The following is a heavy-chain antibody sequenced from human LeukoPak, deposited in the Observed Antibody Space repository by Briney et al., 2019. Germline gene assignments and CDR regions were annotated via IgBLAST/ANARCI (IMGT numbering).Heavy chain of an antibody. D-gene: IGHD3-10*01. CDR1: GGSINSY. Sequence: SETLSLTCTVSGGSINSYWSWIRQPAGKGLEWIGRISGSGTITYNPALQSRLSISIDTSKNQFSLKLSSVTAADTAVYYCARRITMVRGVLYYFDYWGQGTLVTVSS. J-gene: IGHJ4*02. CDR3: ARRITMVRGVLYYFDY. CDR2: ISGSGTI. V-gene: IGHV4-4*07.